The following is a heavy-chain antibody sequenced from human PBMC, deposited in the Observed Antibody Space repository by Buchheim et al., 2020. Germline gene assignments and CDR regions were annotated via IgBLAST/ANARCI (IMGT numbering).Heavy chain of an antibody. D-gene: IGHD6-13*01. CDR1: GGSFSGYY. V-gene: IGHV4-34*01. Sequence: QVQLQQWGAGLLKPSETLSLTCAVYGGSFSGYYWSWIRQPPGKGLEWIGEINHSGSTNYNPSLKSRVTISVDTSKNQFSLKLSSVTAADTAVYYCARGVRSSSWYRVYYYGMDVWGQGTT. CDR2: INHSGST. J-gene: IGHJ6*02. CDR3: ARGVRSSSWYRVYYYGMDV.